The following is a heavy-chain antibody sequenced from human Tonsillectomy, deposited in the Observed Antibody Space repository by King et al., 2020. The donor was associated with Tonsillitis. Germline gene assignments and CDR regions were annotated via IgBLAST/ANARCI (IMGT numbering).Heavy chain of an antibody. J-gene: IGHJ4*02. CDR1: GFTFSDYY. V-gene: IGHV3-11*01. Sequence: VQLVESGGGLVKPGGSLRLSCAASGFTFSDYYMSWIRQAPGKGLELVSYITSSGISIYYADSVKGRFTISRDNAKNSLFLQMNSLRAEDTAVYYCTRAGGWYYDILTGYAFDYWGQGTLVTVSS. CDR3: TRAGGWYYDILTGYAFDY. CDR2: ITSSGISI. D-gene: IGHD3-9*01.